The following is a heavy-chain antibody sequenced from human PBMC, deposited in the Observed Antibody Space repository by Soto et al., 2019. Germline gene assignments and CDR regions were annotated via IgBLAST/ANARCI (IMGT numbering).Heavy chain of an antibody. CDR1: GYTFTSYD. V-gene: IGHV1-8*01. J-gene: IGHJ4*02. CDR3: ARTHDYYGSGSYHADDY. Sequence: ASVKVSCKASGYTFTSYDINWVRQATGQGLEWMGWMNPNSGNTGYAQKFQGRVTMTRNTSISTAYMELSSLRSEDTAVYYCARTHDYYGSGSYHADDYWGQGTLVTXSS. CDR2: MNPNSGNT. D-gene: IGHD3-10*01.